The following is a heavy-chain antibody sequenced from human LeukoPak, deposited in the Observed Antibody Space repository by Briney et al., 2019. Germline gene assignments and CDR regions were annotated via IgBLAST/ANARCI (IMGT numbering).Heavy chain of an antibody. CDR2: ISSSSSTI. J-gene: IGHJ4*02. Sequence: GGSLRLSCAASGFTFSSYWMHWVRQAPGKGLEWVSYISSSSSTIYYADSVKGRFTISRDNAKNSLYLQMNSLRDEDTAVYYCARVGIAVAGTGDYWGQGTLVTVSS. V-gene: IGHV3-48*02. CDR1: GFTFSSYW. D-gene: IGHD6-19*01. CDR3: ARVGIAVAGTGDY.